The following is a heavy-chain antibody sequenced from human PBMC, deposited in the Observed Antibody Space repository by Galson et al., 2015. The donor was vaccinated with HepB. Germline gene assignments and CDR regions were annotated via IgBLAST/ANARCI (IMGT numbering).Heavy chain of an antibody. CDR3: TRGRAAAGLYYYFYYYMDV. V-gene: IGHV3-49*03. D-gene: IGHD6-13*01. CDR1: GFTFGDYA. J-gene: IGHJ6*03. Sequence: SLRLSCAASGFTFGDYALSWFRQAPGKGLEWVGFIRSNAYGGKTEYAASVKGRFTIARDDYESIAYLQMNSPKTEVTALYYGTRGRAAAGLYYYFYYYMDVLGKWTTVSVS. CDR2: IRSNAYGGKT.